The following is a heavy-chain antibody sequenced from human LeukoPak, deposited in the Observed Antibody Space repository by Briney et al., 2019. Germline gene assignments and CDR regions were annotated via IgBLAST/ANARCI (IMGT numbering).Heavy chain of an antibody. CDR1: GYTFTRYY. CDR2: ISPNGGST. J-gene: IGHJ4*02. V-gene: IGHV1-46*01. CDR3: ARLGSGEDEGGWFDY. Sequence: ASVKVSCKASGYTFTRYYIHWVRQAPGQGLEWMGIISPNGGSTSNAQKLQGRVTVTGDTSTSTVYVELSRLRSEDTAVDFCARLGSGEDEGGWFDYWGQGTLVTVSS. D-gene: IGHD3-10*01.